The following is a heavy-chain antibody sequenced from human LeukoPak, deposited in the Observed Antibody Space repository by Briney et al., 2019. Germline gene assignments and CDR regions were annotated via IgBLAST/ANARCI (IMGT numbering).Heavy chain of an antibody. CDR2: IYYSGST. D-gene: IGHD6-25*01. Sequence: PSETLSLTCTVSGGSISSSSYYWGWIRQPPGKGLEWIGSIYYSGSTYYNPSLKSRVTISVDTSKNQFSLKLSSVTAADTAVYYCARDWVAAGGLDWFDPWGQGTLVTVSS. CDR1: GGSISSSSYY. J-gene: IGHJ5*02. V-gene: IGHV4-39*07. CDR3: ARDWVAAGGLDWFDP.